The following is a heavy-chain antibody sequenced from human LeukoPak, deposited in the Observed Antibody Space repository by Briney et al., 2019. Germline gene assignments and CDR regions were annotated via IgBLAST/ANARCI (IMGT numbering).Heavy chain of an antibody. CDR2: INPNSGGT. Sequence: ASVKVSCKASGYTLTGYYMHWVRQAPGQGLEWMGWINPNSGGTNYAQRFQGRVTMTRDTSISTAYMELSRLRSDDTAVYYCARDVVHYDFWSDYLFDYWGQGTLVTVSS. CDR3: ARDVVHYDFWSDYLFDY. V-gene: IGHV1-2*02. D-gene: IGHD3-3*01. J-gene: IGHJ4*02. CDR1: GYTLTGYY.